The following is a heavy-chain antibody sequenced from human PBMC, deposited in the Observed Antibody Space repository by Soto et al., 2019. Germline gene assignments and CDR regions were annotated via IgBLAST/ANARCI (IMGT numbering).Heavy chain of an antibody. J-gene: IGHJ6*02. CDR3: ARTWGRDGYNYAYYYGMDV. D-gene: IGHD5-12*01. CDR1: GYSFTSYW. CDR2: IDPSDSYT. V-gene: IGHV5-10-1*01. Sequence: GESLKISCKGSGYSFTSYWISWVRQMPGKGLEWMGRIDPSDSYTNYSPSFQGHVTISADKSISTAYLQWSSLKASDTAMYYCARTWGRDGYNYAYYYGMDVWGQGTTVTVS.